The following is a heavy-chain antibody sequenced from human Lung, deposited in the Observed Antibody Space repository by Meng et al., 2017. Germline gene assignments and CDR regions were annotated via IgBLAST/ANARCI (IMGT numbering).Heavy chain of an antibody. CDR3: ARGPTTMAHDFDY. CDR2: INHSGST. Sequence: QQKHQQWGAGLLKPSETLSLTCVVSGGSFSDYYWCWFRQPPGKGLEWIGEINHSGSTNYNPSLESRATISVDTSQNNLSLKLSSVTAADSAVYYCARGPTTMAHDFDYWGQGTLVTVSS. J-gene: IGHJ4*02. D-gene: IGHD4-11*01. CDR1: GGSFSDYY. V-gene: IGHV4-34*01.